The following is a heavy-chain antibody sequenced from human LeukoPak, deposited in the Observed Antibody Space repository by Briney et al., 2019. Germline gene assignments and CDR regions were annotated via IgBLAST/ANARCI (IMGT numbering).Heavy chain of an antibody. CDR1: GGSISNSNW. CDR3: ASITNWFSPMFDY. V-gene: IGHV4-4*02. J-gene: IGHJ4*02. D-gene: IGHD3-9*01. CDR2: IYHSGNT. Sequence: PSETLSLTCAVSGGSISNSNWWSWVRQPPGKGLEWIGEIYHSGNTNYNPSLKSRVTISVDKSKNQFSLKLNSVTAADTAVYYCASITNWFSPMFDYWGQGTLVTVSS.